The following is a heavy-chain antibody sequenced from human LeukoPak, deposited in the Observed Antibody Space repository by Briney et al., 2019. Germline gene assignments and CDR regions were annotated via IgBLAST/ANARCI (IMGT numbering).Heavy chain of an antibody. CDR1: GGSISSYY. CDR3: ARHRFHTGTYYDFWSGQTPVSYFDY. J-gene: IGHJ4*02. Sequence: SETLSLTCTVSGGSISSYYWSWIRQPPGKGLEWIGYIYYSGSTNYNPSLKSRVTISVDTSKNQFSLKLSSVTAADTAVYYCARHRFHTGTYYDFWSGQTPVSYFDYWGQGTLVTVSS. V-gene: IGHV4-59*08. D-gene: IGHD3-3*01. CDR2: IYYSGST.